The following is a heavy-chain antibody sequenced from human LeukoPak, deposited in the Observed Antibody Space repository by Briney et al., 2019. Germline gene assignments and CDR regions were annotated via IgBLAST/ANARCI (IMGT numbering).Heavy chain of an antibody. J-gene: IGHJ4*02. Sequence: GGSLRLSCAASGFTLSSYAMSWVRQAPGKGLEWVSAISGSGGGTYYADSVKGRFTISRDNSKNTLYLQMNSLRAEDTAVYYCAKGSYRGYSGYDYFDYWGQGTLVTVSS. CDR3: AKGSYRGYSGYDYFDY. D-gene: IGHD5-12*01. V-gene: IGHV3-23*01. CDR2: ISGSGGGT. CDR1: GFTLSSYA.